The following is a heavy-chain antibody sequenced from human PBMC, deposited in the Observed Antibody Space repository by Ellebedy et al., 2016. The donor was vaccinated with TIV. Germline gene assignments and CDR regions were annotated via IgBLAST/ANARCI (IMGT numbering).Heavy chain of an antibody. CDR1: GYTFSRHD. V-gene: IGHV1-18*01. CDR3: ARKIMGRIVMIRGLDY. J-gene: IGHJ4*02. D-gene: IGHD3-10*01. CDR2: ISVYRGDT. Sequence: ASVKVSXKTSGYTFSRHDISWVRQAPGQGLEWMGWISVYRGDTTYAQKFQGRVTMTTDTNTSTAYMELRSLRSDDTAVYYCARKIMGRIVMIRGLDYWGQGTHVTVSS.